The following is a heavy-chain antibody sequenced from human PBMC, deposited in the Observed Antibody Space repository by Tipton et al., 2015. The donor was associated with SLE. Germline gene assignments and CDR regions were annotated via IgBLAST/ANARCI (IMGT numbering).Heavy chain of an antibody. Sequence: TLSLTCTVSGGSISSYYWSWIRQPPGKGLEWIGYIYYSGSTNYNPSLKSRVTISVDTSKNQFSLNLTSVTAADTAVYYCARTSSWESDYWGQGTLVTVSS. CDR1: GGSISSYY. V-gene: IGHV4-59*12. CDR3: ARTSSWESDY. J-gene: IGHJ4*02. D-gene: IGHD6-13*01. CDR2: IYYSGST.